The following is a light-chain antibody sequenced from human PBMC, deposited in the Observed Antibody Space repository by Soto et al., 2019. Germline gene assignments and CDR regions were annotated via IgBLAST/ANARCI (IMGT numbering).Light chain of an antibody. J-gene: IGKJ1*01. Sequence: ESVLTQSPGTLSLSPGERATLSCRASQRVSSSFLAWYQQKPGQAPRLLIYGASTRATGIPDRFSGSGSGTDFTLTISRLEPEDFAVYYCQQYDSSPCTFGQGTKVEIK. V-gene: IGKV3-20*01. CDR3: QQYDSSPCT. CDR1: QRVSSSF. CDR2: GAS.